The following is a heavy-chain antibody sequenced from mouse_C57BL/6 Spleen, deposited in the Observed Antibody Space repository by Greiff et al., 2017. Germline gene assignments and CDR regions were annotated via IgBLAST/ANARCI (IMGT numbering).Heavy chain of an antibody. J-gene: IGHJ2*01. CDR3: ARVEDGNSYFDY. CDR1: GFTFSDYY. V-gene: IGHV5-16*01. D-gene: IGHD2-1*01. Sequence: DVKLVESEGGLVQPGSSMKLSCTASGFTFSDYYMAWVRQVPEKGLEWVANINYDGSSTYYLDSLKSRFIISRDNAKNILYLQMSSLKSEDTATYYCARVEDGNSYFDYWGQGTTLTVSS. CDR2: INYDGSST.